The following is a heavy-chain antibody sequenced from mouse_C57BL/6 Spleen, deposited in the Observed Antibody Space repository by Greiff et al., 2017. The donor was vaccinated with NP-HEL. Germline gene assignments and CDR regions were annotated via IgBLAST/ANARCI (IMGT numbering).Heavy chain of an antibody. D-gene: IGHD2-14*01. CDR3: ARDIDRGFAY. CDR2: ISDGGSYT. V-gene: IGHV5-4*01. CDR1: GFTFSSYA. Sequence: EVHLVESGGGLVKPGGSLKLSCAASGFTFSSYAMSWVRQTPEKRLEWVATISDGGSYTYYPDNVKGRFTISRDNAKNNLYLQMSHLKSEDTAMYYCARDIDRGFAYWGQGTLVTVSA. J-gene: IGHJ3*01.